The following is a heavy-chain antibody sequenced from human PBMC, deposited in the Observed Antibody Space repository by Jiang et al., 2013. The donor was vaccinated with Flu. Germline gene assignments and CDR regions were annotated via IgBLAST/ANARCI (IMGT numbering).Heavy chain of an antibody. CDR2: INPNSGGT. CDR3: ARGEDYGDSVYFDY. V-gene: IGHV1-2*04. J-gene: IGHJ4*02. CDR1: GYTFTGYY. D-gene: IGHD4-17*01. Sequence: GAEVKKPGASVKVSCKASGYTFTGYYMHWVRQAPGQGLEWMGWINPNSGGTNYAQKFQGWVTMTRDTSISTAYMELSRLRSDDTAVYYCARGEDYGDSVYFDYWGQGTLVTVSS.